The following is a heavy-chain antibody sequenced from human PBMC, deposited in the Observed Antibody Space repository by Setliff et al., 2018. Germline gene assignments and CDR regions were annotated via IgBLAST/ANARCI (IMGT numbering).Heavy chain of an antibody. CDR2: IKSKTEGGTR. CDR1: GSTFKNAW. V-gene: IGHV3-15*01. D-gene: IGHD2-2*01. J-gene: IGHJ6*02. Sequence: EGSLSLSCAASGSTFKNAWMSWVRQAPGKGLEWVGLIKSKTEGGTRDYAAPVRGRFTISRDDSKNTLYLQMNSLKTEDTALYYCTTDVPPDIIVEPAFYFYRMDVWGQGTTVTSP. CDR3: TTDVPPDIIVEPAFYFYRMDV.